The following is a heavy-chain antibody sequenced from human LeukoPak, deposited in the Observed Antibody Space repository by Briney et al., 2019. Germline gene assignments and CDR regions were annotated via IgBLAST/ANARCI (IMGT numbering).Heavy chain of an antibody. V-gene: IGHV4-61*08. J-gene: IGHJ4*02. CDR3: AREYGTTRDY. CDR1: GGSISSGGYY. CDR2: IYYSGST. Sequence: NPSETLSLTCTVSGGSISSGGYYWSWIRQHPGKGLEWIGYIYYSGSTNYNPSLKSRVTISVDTSKNQFSLKLSSVTAADTAVYYCAREYGTTRDYWGQGTLVTVSS. D-gene: IGHD4-17*01.